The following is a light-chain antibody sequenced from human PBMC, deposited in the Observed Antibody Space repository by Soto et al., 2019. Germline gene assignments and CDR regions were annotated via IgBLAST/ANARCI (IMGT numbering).Light chain of an antibody. CDR3: QSYDNSLSGSYV. CDR2: ANI. CDR1: SSNIGANYD. V-gene: IGLV1-40*01. Sequence: QSVLTQPPSVSGAPGQRVTISCTGSSSNIGANYDVHWYQSLPGTATKLLIYANINRPSGVPDRFSGSKSGTSASLAITGLQAEDEADYYCQSYDNSLSGSYVFGAGTKVTVL. J-gene: IGLJ1*01.